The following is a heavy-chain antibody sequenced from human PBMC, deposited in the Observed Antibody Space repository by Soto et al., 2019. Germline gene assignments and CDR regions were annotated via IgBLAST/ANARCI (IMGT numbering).Heavy chain of an antibody. CDR2: INPNSGGT. CDR3: ARAGPLFLSIEARPFYY. CDR1: GYTFTGYY. J-gene: IGHJ4*02. V-gene: IGHV1-2*02. Sequence: QVQLVQSGAEVKKPGASVKVSCKASGYTFTGYYMHWVRQAPGQGLEWMGWINPNSGGTNYAQKFQGRVTMTRDTSISTAYMELSRLRSDDTAVYYCARAGPLFLSIEARPFYYWGQGTLVTVSS. D-gene: IGHD6-6*01.